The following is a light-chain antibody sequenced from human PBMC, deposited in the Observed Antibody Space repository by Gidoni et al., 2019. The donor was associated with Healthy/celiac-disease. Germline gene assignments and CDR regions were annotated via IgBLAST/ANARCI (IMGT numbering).Light chain of an antibody. J-gene: IGKJ4*01. CDR1: QHVLYSANTNNY. Sequence: DLVMTQSPDPLSLSLGERATINCKSSQHVLYSANTNNYLAWYQQKPGQPPKLLIYWASTREAGVPDRFSGSGSGTDFTLTISSLQAEDVAVYYCQQYYSTPLTFGGGTKVEIK. CDR3: QQYYSTPLT. CDR2: WAS. V-gene: IGKV4-1*01.